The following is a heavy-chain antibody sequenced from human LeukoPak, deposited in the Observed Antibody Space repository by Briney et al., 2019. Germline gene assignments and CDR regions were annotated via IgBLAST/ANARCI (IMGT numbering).Heavy chain of an antibody. D-gene: IGHD5-24*01. Sequence: SETLSLTCTVSGGSISGYYWSWIRQPAGKGLEWIGLIYTSGSTNYNPSLKSRVTLSLDTSEKQFSLKLSSVTAADTALYYCAKESRDGYSFDYWGQGTLVTVSP. J-gene: IGHJ4*02. CDR3: AKESRDGYSFDY. V-gene: IGHV4-4*07. CDR2: IYTSGST. CDR1: GGSISGYY.